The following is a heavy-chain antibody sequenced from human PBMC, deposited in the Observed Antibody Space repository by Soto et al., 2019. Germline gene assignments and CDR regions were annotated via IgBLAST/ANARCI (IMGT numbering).Heavy chain of an antibody. J-gene: IGHJ4*02. CDR1: GFTVSDHY. D-gene: IGHD2-21*01. V-gene: IGHV3-66*01. CDR3: ARPTDPDCGGECYSCPLDY. Sequence: DVQVVESGGGLVQPGGSLRLSCTVSGFTVSDHYMSWVRQAPGKGLEWVSVIYPGGNPYYPASVKGRFTISRDDSRNPLHLQMNNLRVEDTAVYYCARPTDPDCGGECYSCPLDYWGQGSLVTVSP. CDR2: IYPGGNP.